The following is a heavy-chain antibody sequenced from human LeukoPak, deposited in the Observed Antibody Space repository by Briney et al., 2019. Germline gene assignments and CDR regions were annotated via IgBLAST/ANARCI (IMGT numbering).Heavy chain of an antibody. V-gene: IGHV1-2*02. D-gene: IGHD5-24*01. CDR1: GYTFTGYY. Sequence: ASVQVSCKASGYTFTGYYMHWVRQAPAQGLEWMGWINPNSGGTNYAQKFQGRGTMTRDTSISTAYMELSRLRSDDTAVYYCARVSKMATLNSPYYFDYWGQGTLVTVSS. CDR2: INPNSGGT. CDR3: ARVSKMATLNSPYYFDY. J-gene: IGHJ4*02.